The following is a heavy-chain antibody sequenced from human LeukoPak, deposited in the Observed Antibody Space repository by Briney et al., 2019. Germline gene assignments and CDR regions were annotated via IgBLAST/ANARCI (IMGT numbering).Heavy chain of an antibody. J-gene: IGHJ4*02. CDR3: ARGSHVDAAVAHFDY. CDR2: ISSSGSLT. Sequence: GGSLRLSCAASGFTFSSYSMNWVRQAPGKGLEWVSYISSSGSLTYYADSVRGRFTISRDDAKNSLYLQLNSLRAEDTAVYYCARGSHVDAAVAHFDYWGRGTLVTVSS. CDR1: GFTFSSYS. V-gene: IGHV3-21*05. D-gene: IGHD6-19*01.